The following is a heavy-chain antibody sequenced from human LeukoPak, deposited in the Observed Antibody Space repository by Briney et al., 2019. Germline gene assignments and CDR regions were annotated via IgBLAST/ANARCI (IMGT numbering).Heavy chain of an antibody. V-gene: IGHV3-30*04. CDR2: ISYDGSNK. Sequence: GSLRLSCAASGFTFNDYAMYWVRQAPGKGLEWVAVISYDGSNKYYADSVKGRFTISRDNSKNTLYLQMNSLRAEDTAVYYCAKDSGDIVATLPSAMDYWGQGTLVTVSS. D-gene: IGHD5-12*01. CDR3: AKDSGDIVATLPSAMDY. J-gene: IGHJ4*02. CDR1: GFTFNDYA.